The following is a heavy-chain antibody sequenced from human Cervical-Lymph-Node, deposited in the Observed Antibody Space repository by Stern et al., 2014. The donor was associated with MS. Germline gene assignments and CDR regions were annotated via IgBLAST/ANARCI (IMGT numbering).Heavy chain of an antibody. Sequence: EVQLVPYGAEVKKPGGSLKISFKGSGYAFTNYWIGWVRQMPGKGLEWMGIVHPGDSDTRYSPSFKGQVIISADKSISTAYLQWSSLKASDTAMYYCARTSATSDRNYFYYYGMDVWGQGTTVTVSS. CDR1: GYAFTNYW. J-gene: IGHJ6*02. CDR3: ARTSATSDRNYFYYYGMDV. V-gene: IGHV5-51*01. CDR2: VHPGDSDT.